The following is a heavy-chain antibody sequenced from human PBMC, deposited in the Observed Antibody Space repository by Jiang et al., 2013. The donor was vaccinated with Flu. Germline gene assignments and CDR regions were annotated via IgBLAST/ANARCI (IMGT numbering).Heavy chain of an antibody. CDR2: ISGSGGST. CDR3: AKDKVNYYDSSGYGTFDY. D-gene: IGHD3-22*01. V-gene: IGHV3-23*01. Sequence: GGGLVQPGGSLRLSCAASGFTFSSYAMSWVRQAPGKGLEWVSAISGSGGSTYYADSVKGRFTISRDNSKNTLYLQMNSLRAEDTAVYYCAKDKVNYYDSSGYGTFDYWGQGTLITVSS. J-gene: IGHJ4*02. CDR1: GFTFSSYA.